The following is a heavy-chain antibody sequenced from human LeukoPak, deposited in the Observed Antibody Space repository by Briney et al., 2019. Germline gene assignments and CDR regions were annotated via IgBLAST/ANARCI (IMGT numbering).Heavy chain of an antibody. CDR1: GFTFSSYS. CDR3: ARDYHMIPPWPPGRLGAFDI. J-gene: IGHJ3*02. Sequence: PGGSLRLSCAASGFTFSSYSMNWVRQAPGKGLEWVSSISSSSSYIYYADSVKGRFTISRDNAKNSLYLQMNSLRAEDTAVYYCARDYHMIPPWPPGRLGAFDIWGQGTMVTVSS. V-gene: IGHV3-21*04. CDR2: ISSSSSYI. D-gene: IGHD3-10*01.